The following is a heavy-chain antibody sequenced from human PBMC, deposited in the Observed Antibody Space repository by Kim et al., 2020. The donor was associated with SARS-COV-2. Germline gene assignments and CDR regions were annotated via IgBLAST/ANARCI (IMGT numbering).Heavy chain of an antibody. CDR2: T. V-gene: IGHV3-23*01. Sequence: TYYADSVEGRFTLPRDNYKNTLYLQMNSLRAEDTAVYYCAKACGGNFDYWGQRALVTVSS. J-gene: IGHJ4*02. D-gene: IGHD2-15*01. CDR3: AKACGGNFDY.